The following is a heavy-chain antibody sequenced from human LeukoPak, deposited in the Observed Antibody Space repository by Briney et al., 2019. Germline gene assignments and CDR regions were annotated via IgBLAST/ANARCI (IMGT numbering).Heavy chain of an antibody. D-gene: IGHD3-22*01. J-gene: IGHJ4*02. CDR3: ASTETHYYDSLDY. CDR2: IIPIFGTA. CDR1: GGTFSSYA. V-gene: IGHV1-69*05. Sequence: GASVKVSCKASGGTFSSYAISWVRQAPGQGLEWMGGIIPIFGTANYAQKLQGRVTMTTDTSTSTAYMELRSLRPDDTAVYYCASTETHYYDSLDYWGQGTLVTVSS.